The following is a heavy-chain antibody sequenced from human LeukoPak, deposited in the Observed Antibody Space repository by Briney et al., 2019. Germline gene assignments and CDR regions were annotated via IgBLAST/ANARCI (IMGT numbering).Heavy chain of an antibody. J-gene: IGHJ5*02. V-gene: IGHV3-48*01. D-gene: IGHD2-15*01. Sequence: PGGSLRLSCAASGFTFSTYSMDWVRQAPGKGLEWVSYISSSSSTIYYADSVKGRFTISRDNAKNSLYLQMNSLRAEDTAVYYCARAPSSPRPGNWFDPWGQGTLVTVSS. CDR1: GFTFSTYS. CDR2: ISSSSSTI. CDR3: ARAPSSPRPGNWFDP.